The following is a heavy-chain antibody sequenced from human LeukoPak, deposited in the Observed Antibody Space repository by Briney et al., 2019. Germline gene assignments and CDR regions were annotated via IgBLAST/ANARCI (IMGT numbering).Heavy chain of an antibody. CDR3: ARDRGDSSSWYDAFDI. V-gene: IGHV4-39*07. Sequence: SETLSLTCTVSGGSISSSSYYWGWIRQPPGKGLEWIGSIYYSGSTYYNPSLKSRVTISVDTSKNQFSLKLSSVTAADTAVYYCARDRGDSSSWYDAFDIWGQGTMVTVSS. J-gene: IGHJ3*02. D-gene: IGHD6-13*01. CDR2: IYYSGST. CDR1: GGSISSSSYY.